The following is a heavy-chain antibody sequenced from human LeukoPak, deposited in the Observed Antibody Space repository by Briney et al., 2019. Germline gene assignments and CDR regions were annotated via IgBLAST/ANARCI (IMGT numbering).Heavy chain of an antibody. CDR1: GGSISSYY. CDR2: IYYSGST. V-gene: IGHV4-59*08. D-gene: IGHD2-21*01. CDR3: ARHTGILWWNDI. Sequence: SETLSLTCTVSGGSISSYYWSWIRQPPGKGLEWIGYIYYSGSTNYNPSLKSRVTISVDTSKNQFSLKLSSVTAADTAVYYCARHTGILWWNDIWGQGTMVTVSS. J-gene: IGHJ3*02.